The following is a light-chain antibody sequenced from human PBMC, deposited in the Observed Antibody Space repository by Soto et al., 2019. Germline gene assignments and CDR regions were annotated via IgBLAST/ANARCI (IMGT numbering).Light chain of an antibody. CDR2: DAS. CDR1: QSFRGL. CDR3: QQRSNWPIT. Sequence: EVVLTQSPVTLSLSPVGRATLSCMASQSFRGLLAWYQQKPGQAPRLLIYDASNRATGIPARFSGSGSGTDFTLTISSLEPEDFAVYYCQQRSNWPITFGQGTRLEIK. V-gene: IGKV3-11*01. J-gene: IGKJ5*01.